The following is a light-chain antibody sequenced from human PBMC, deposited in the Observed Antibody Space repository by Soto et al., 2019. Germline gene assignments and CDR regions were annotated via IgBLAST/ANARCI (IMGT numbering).Light chain of an antibody. CDR3: QQYGSSSGT. V-gene: IGKV3-20*01. Sequence: EIVLTQSPGTLSLSPGERATLSCRASQSVSSSYLAWYQQKPGQAPRLLIYGASSRATGIPDRFSGSGSGTDFTLTNSRLGPEDCAVYYCQQYGSSSGTFGQGTEVEIK. CDR2: GAS. CDR1: QSVSSSY. J-gene: IGKJ1*01.